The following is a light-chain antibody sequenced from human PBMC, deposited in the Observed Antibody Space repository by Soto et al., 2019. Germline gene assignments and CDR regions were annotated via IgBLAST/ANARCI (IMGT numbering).Light chain of an antibody. J-gene: IGLJ3*02. CDR3: GTWDGSLSAWV. CDR1: SSNIGNNY. V-gene: IGLV1-51*01. Sequence: QSVLTQPPSVSAAPGQKVTISCSGSSSNIGNNYVSWYQQIPGTAPKFLIYDNNKRPSGIPDRFSGTKSGTSATLGITGLQTGDEADYYCGTWDGSLSAWVFGGGTKLTVL. CDR2: DNN.